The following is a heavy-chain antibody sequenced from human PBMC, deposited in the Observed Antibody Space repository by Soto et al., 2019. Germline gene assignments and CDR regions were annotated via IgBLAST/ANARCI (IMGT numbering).Heavy chain of an antibody. CDR3: ARDETTLDPFDI. V-gene: IGHV4-34*01. CDR2: INHSGST. D-gene: IGHD1-7*01. J-gene: IGHJ3*02. Sequence: SETLSLTCAVYGGSFSGYYWNWIRQPPGKGLEWIGEINHSGSTNYNPSLKSRVTISVDTSKNQFSLKLGSVTAADTAVYYCARDETTLDPFDIWGQGTMVTVSS. CDR1: GGSFSGYY.